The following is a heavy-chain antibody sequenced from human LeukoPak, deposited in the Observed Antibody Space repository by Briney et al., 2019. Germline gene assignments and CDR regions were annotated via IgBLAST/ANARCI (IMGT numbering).Heavy chain of an antibody. J-gene: IGHJ4*02. Sequence: GESLKISCKTSGYNFATYWIAWVRQMPGRGLEWMGIIYPGDSDARYSPSFRGQVTISADKSISTAYLQWSSLKASDTAMYYCARSPDFWSGYQDYWGQGTLVTVSS. CDR2: IYPGDSDA. V-gene: IGHV5-51*01. CDR1: GYNFATYW. CDR3: ARSPDFWSGYQDY. D-gene: IGHD3-3*01.